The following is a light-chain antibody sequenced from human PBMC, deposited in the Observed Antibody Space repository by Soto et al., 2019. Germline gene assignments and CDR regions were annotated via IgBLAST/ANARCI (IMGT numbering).Light chain of an antibody. CDR1: GRDLGDYYY. CDR3: RSYTSSSTYV. CDR2: EVT. V-gene: IGLV2-14*01. Sequence: QSALTQPASLSGSPGQSITISCTGTGRDLGDYYYVSWYQQRPGKAPRLLIYEVTNRPSGISDRFSGSKSGSTASLTISGLQAEDEADYYCRSYTSSSTYVFGTGTKVTVL. J-gene: IGLJ1*01.